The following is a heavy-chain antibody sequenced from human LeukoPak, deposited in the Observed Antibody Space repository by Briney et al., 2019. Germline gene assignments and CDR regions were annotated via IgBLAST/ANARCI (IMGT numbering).Heavy chain of an antibody. CDR2: INHSGSS. J-gene: IGHJ4*02. D-gene: IGHD5-18*01. CDR3: ARLSWIQLWSHFDY. V-gene: IGHV4-34*01. Sequence: SETLSLTCAVYGGSFSGYYWSWIRQPPGKGLEWIGEINHSGSSNYNPSLKSRVTISVDKSKNQFSLNLSSVTAADTAVYYCARLSWIQLWSHFDYWGQGTLVTVSS. CDR1: GGSFSGYY.